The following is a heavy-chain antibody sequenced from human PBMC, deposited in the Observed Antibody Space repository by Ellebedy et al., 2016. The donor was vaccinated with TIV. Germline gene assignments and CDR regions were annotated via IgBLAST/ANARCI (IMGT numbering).Heavy chain of an antibody. D-gene: IGHD6-19*01. Sequence: GESLKISXAASGFTFSSYAMHWVRQAPGKGLEWVAVISYDGSNKYYADSVKGRFTISRDNSKNTLYLQMNSLRAEDTAVYYCARVKAVAGTYYYYYGMDVWGQGTTVTVSS. CDR2: ISYDGSNK. CDR1: GFTFSSYA. V-gene: IGHV3-30*04. CDR3: ARVKAVAGTYYYYYGMDV. J-gene: IGHJ6*02.